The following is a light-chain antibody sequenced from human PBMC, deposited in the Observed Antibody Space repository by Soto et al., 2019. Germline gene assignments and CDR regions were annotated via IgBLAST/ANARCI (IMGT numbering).Light chain of an antibody. CDR1: QSVAKNY. CDR2: TAS. V-gene: IGKV3-20*01. CDR3: QQYATSPLP. Sequence: EIVLTQSPGTLSLSPGERVTLSCRASQSVAKNYLAWYQQKPGQAPRLLIHTASSWATGIPDRFSGSGSGTDFTLTITRLEPEDFAVYYCQQYATSPLPFGQGTKVEIK. J-gene: IGKJ2*01.